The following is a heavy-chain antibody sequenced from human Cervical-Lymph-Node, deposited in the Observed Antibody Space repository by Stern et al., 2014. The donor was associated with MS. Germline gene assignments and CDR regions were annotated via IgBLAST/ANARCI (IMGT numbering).Heavy chain of an antibody. J-gene: IGHJ1*01. D-gene: IGHD3-22*01. CDR1: GFTFSSYG. Sequence: VQLVQSGGGVVQPGRSLRLSCAASGFTFSSYGMHWVRQAPGQGLEWVAVIWPDGSNKYYAEYVKGRFTISRDNSKNTLYLQMNSLRAEDTAVYYCARGYDSSGFYTYFQHWGQGTLITVSS. CDR2: IWPDGSNK. CDR3: ARGYDSSGFYTYFQH. V-gene: IGHV3-33*01.